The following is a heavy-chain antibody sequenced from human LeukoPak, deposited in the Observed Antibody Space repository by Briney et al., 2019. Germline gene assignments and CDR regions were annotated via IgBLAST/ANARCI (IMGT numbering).Heavy chain of an antibody. CDR1: GDSISSGGYY. CDR3: ARRAYDQAFDI. D-gene: IGHD2-2*01. CDR2: IYYSGST. Sequence: SETLSLTCTVSGDSISSGGYYWSWIRQPAGKGLEWIGYIYYSGSTNYNPSLKSRVTISVDTSKNQFSLKLGSVTAADTAVYYCARRAYDQAFDIWGQGTMVTVSS. J-gene: IGHJ3*02. V-gene: IGHV4-61*10.